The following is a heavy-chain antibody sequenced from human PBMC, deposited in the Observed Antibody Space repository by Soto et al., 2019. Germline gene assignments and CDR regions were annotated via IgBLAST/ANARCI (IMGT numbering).Heavy chain of an antibody. CDR1: GYTFTSYG. CDR2: ISAYNGNT. V-gene: IGHV1-18*04. Sequence: ASVKVSCKASGYTFTSYGISWVRQAPGQGLGWMGWISAYNGNTNYAQKLQGRVTMTTDTSTGTAYMELRSLRSDDTAVYYCARDRVVVPAAIFYYYYGMDVWGQGTTVTVSS. J-gene: IGHJ6*02. D-gene: IGHD2-2*01. CDR3: ARDRVVVPAAIFYYYYGMDV.